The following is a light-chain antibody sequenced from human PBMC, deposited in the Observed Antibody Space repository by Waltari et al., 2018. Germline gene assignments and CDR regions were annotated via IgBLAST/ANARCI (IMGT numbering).Light chain of an antibody. CDR3: QQRSNWPSLT. CDR2: DAS. J-gene: IGKJ4*02. Sequence: DIVLTQSPATLSLSPGERATLSCRASQIVSSYLAWYQQKPGQAPRLLIYDASNRATGSPARFSGSGSGTDFTLTISSLEPEDFAVYYCQQRSNWPSLTCGGGTKVEIK. V-gene: IGKV3-11*01. CDR1: QIVSSY.